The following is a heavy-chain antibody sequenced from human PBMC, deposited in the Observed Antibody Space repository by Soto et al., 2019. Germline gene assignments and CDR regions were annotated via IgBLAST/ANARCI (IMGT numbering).Heavy chain of an antibody. CDR3: ARGRTVRNYADDSSDYFYFFDY. J-gene: IGHJ4*02. CDR1: GDSISTFY. Sequence: PSETLSLTCTVSGDSISTFYWGLMRQSPGKELEWIGYVYYTGSTNYNPSLKSRVTISVDRSKNQFSLKLTSANAADTAVYYCARGRTVRNYADDSSDYFYFFDYWGQGTQVTVSS. D-gene: IGHD3-22*01. CDR2: VYYTGST. V-gene: IGHV4-59*01.